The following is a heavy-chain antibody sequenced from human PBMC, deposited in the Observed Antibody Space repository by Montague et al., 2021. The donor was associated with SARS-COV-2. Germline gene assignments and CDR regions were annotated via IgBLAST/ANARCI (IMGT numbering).Heavy chain of an antibody. D-gene: IGHD4-17*01. CDR1: GGSIISSDHY. CDR2: IFYSGTT. V-gene: IGHV4-39*07. CDR3: VRDGDYAPPSGMAV. J-gene: IGHJ6*02. Sequence: SETLSLTCTVSGGSIISSDHYWAWIRQPPGGALEWIGNIFYSGTTYYNLSLQSRVTISIDTSKNQFSLKVTSVVAADTAVYYCVRDGDYAPPSGMAVWGHGTTVIVSS.